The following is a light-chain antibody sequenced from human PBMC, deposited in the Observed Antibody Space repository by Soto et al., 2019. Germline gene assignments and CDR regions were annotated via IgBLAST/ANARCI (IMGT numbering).Light chain of an antibody. J-gene: IGKJ1*01. V-gene: IGKV1-5*01. CDR2: AAS. CDR3: QQYDTYPWT. Sequence: DIQLTQSPSPLSASVGDRVTITCRASQGVSSWLAWYQQKPGKAPNLLIYAASNLEGGVPSRFTGSGSGTEFTLTISSLQPDDFTTYYCQQYDTYPWTFGQGTKVEIK. CDR1: QGVSSW.